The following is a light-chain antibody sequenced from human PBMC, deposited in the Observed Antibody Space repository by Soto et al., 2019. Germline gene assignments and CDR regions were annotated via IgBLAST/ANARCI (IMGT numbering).Light chain of an antibody. V-gene: IGKV1-27*01. CDR3: QEYNTAPRT. CDR2: AAS. CDR1: QGINYY. Sequence: DIQMTQSPSSLSASVGDRVTITCRANQGINYYLAWYQQKPGKVPKLLIYAASTLQSGVPSRFSGSGSGTDFTLTISSLQPEDVATYYCQEYNTAPRTFGPGTKVDIK. J-gene: IGKJ3*01.